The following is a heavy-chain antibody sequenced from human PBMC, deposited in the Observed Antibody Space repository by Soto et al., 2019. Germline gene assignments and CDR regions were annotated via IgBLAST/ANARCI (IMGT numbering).Heavy chain of an antibody. Sequence: GGSLRLSCAASGFTFTNYAMTWVRQAPGKGLEWVSAISGSGGSTYYADPVKGRFTISRDNSKNTLYLQMNSLRAEDTAVYYCAKVPAYDYVWGTYYYFDYWGLGALVTVSS. CDR3: AKVPAYDYVWGTYYYFDY. CDR1: GFTFTNYA. D-gene: IGHD3-16*01. J-gene: IGHJ4*02. V-gene: IGHV3-23*01. CDR2: ISGSGGST.